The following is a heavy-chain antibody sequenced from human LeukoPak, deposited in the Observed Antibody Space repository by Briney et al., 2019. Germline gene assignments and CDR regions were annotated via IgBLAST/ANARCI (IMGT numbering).Heavy chain of an antibody. CDR2: TRDKANSYTT. J-gene: IGHJ4*02. Sequence: GGSLRLSCAASGFTFSSYAMSWIRQAPGKGLEWVGRTRDKANSYTTEYAASVKGRFTISRDDSKNSLYLQMNSLKTEDTAVYYCAGDYYSSGYFFGGQGTLVTVSS. D-gene: IGHD3-22*01. V-gene: IGHV3-72*01. CDR1: GFTFSSYA. CDR3: AGDYYSSGYFF.